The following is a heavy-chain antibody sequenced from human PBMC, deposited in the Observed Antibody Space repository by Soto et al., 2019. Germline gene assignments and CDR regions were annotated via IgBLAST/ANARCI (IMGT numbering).Heavy chain of an antibody. D-gene: IGHD3-3*01. CDR2: INHSGST. Sequence: NPSETLSLTCAVYGGSFSGYYWSWIRQPPGKGLEWIGEINHSGSTNYNPSLKSRVTISVDTSKNQFSLKLSSVTAADTAVYYCARWGYYDFWSGYYTFSVDYWGQGTLVTVSS. CDR1: GGSFSGYY. J-gene: IGHJ4*02. V-gene: IGHV4-34*01. CDR3: ARWGYYDFWSGYYTFSVDY.